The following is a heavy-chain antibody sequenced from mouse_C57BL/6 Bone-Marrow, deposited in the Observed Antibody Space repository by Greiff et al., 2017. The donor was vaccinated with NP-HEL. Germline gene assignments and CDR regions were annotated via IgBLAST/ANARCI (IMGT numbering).Heavy chain of an antibody. CDR2: IWSGGST. J-gene: IGHJ3*01. V-gene: IGHV2-2*01. Sequence: VQLQQSGPGLVQPSQSLSITCTVSGFSLTSYGVHWVRQSPGKGLEWLGVIWSGGSTDYNAAFISRLSISKDNSKSQVFFKMNSLQSDDTAIYYCARKKDGYSAWFAYWGQGTLVTVSA. CDR3: ARKKDGYSAWFAY. D-gene: IGHD2-3*01. CDR1: GFSLTSYG.